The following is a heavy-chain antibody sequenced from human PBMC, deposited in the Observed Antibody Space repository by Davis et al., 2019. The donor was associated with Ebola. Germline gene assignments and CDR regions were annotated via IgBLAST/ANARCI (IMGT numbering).Heavy chain of an antibody. D-gene: IGHD3-16*01. CDR3: ARAQYVRLLDY. CDR1: GGSISSYY. J-gene: IGHJ4*02. CDR2: IYSSGST. Sequence: SETLSLTCTVSGGSISSYYWSWIRQPPGKGLEWIGYIYSSGSTNCNPSLKSRVTISVDTSRNQFSLKLSSVTAADTAVYYCARAQYVRLLDYWGRGTLVTVSS. V-gene: IGHV4-59*08.